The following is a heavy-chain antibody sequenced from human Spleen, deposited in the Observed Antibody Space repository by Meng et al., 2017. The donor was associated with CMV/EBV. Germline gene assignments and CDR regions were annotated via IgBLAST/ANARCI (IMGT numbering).Heavy chain of an antibody. Sequence: SCAESGFTFNAFAMHWVRQAPGMGLEWVELIWYDGSSQYYADSVKGRFTISRDNSKNTLYLQMSSLRAEDTAVYYCAKDGGSYYFDYWGQGTLVTVSS. V-gene: IGHV3-33*06. CDR2: IWYDGSSQ. CDR3: AKDGGSYYFDY. J-gene: IGHJ4*02. D-gene: IGHD1-26*01. CDR1: GFTFNAFA.